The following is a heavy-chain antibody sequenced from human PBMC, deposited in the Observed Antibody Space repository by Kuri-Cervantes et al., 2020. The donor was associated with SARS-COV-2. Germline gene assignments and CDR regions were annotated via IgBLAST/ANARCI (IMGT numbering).Heavy chain of an antibody. V-gene: IGHV1-18*01. CDR1: GYTFTSYG. CDR3: AREGVVWFGGYFDY. Sequence: ASVKVSCKASGYTFTSYGISWVRQAPGQGLEWIGWSSAYNGNTNYAQKLHGRVTMTTDTSTSTDYMELRSLRSDDTAVYYCAREGVVWFGGYFDYWGQGTLVTVSS. J-gene: IGHJ4*02. CDR2: SSAYNGNT. D-gene: IGHD3-10*01.